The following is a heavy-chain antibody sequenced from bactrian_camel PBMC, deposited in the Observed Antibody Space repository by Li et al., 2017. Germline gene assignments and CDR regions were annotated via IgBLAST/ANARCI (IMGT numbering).Heavy chain of an antibody. CDR2: IDGDGMP. D-gene: IGHD4*01. J-gene: IGHJ4*01. V-gene: IGHV3S53*01. Sequence: VQLVESGGGSVQAGGSLRLSCASSGSIVGTLCMGWVRQAPGKEREGVAAIDGDGMPAYADSVEGRFTISKDSAENILHLEMNSLKAEDTAMYYCAADSKGGDSGYYSYYAPPLEEKQYVYWGQGTQVTVS. CDR3: AADSKGGDSGYYSYYAPPLEEKQYVY. CDR1: GSIVGTLC.